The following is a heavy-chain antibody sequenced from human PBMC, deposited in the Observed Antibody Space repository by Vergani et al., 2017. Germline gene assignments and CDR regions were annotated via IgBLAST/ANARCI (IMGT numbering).Heavy chain of an antibody. Sequence: QVQLVQSGAEVKKPGASVKVSCKASGYTFTGYYMHWVRQAPGQGLEWMGWINPNSGGTNYAQKFQGRVTMTRDTSISTAYMELSSLRSEDTAVYYCAMTYYDILTGYYLDAFDIWGQGTMVTVSS. CDR2: INPNSGGT. V-gene: IGHV1-2*02. D-gene: IGHD3-9*01. CDR1: GYTFTGYY. CDR3: AMTYYDILTGYYLDAFDI. J-gene: IGHJ3*02.